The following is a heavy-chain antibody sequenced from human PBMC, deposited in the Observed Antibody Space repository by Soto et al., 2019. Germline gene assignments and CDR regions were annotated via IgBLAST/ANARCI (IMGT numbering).Heavy chain of an antibody. CDR3: ARHSIVVVSYGYYYYYGMDV. Sequence: GESPNIYCKGSGYSFTRYWISWVRQMPGKGLEWMERIDLSDSYTNYSPSLQDHVTISADKSISTAYLQWSSLNASDTAKNYCARHSIVVVSYGYYYYYGMDVWGQGTTVTVSS. D-gene: IGHD2-2*01. CDR1: GYSFTRYW. V-gene: IGHV5-10-1*01. CDR2: IDLSDSYT. J-gene: IGHJ6*02.